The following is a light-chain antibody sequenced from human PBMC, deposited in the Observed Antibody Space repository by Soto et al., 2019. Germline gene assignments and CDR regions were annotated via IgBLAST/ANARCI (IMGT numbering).Light chain of an antibody. Sequence: AIQVTQSPSSLSASVGDRVTITCRASQDIRGALAWYQQKPGKAPKLLIYDVSTVQSGVPSRFSGRGSGTEFTLTITSLQPEDFATYYCQQFNIYPITFGQGTRPESK. CDR1: QDIRGA. CDR2: DVS. J-gene: IGKJ5*01. CDR3: QQFNIYPIT. V-gene: IGKV1-13*02.